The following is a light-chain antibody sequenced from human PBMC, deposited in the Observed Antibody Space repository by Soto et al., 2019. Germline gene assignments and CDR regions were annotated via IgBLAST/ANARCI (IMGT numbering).Light chain of an antibody. CDR2: DAS. Sequence: AIRMTQSPSSFSASTGDRVTITCRASQGISSYLAWYQRKPGKAPKLLIYDASNLDSGVPSRFSGSGSGTEFSLTISNLQPDDCATYYCQQYENYWTFGQGTKVDNK. V-gene: IGKV1-8*01. J-gene: IGKJ1*01. CDR1: QGISSY. CDR3: QQYENYWT.